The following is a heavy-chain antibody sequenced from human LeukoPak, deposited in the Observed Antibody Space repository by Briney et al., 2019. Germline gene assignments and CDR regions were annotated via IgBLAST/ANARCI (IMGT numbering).Heavy chain of an antibody. D-gene: IGHD2/OR15-2a*01. CDR1: GNYW. Sequence: GGSLRLSCAASGNYWMHWVRQIPGKGLVWVSHINSDGSWTSYADSVKGRFTISKDNAKNTVYLQMNSLRAEDTAVYYCVSFYETYWGRGTLVTVSS. J-gene: IGHJ4*02. CDR3: VSFYETY. V-gene: IGHV3-74*01. CDR2: INSDGSWT.